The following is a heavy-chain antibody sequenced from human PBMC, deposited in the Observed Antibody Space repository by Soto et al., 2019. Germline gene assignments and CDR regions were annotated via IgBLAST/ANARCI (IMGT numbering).Heavy chain of an antibody. CDR2: ISGSGGST. V-gene: IGHV3-23*01. J-gene: IGHJ4*02. CDR1: GFTFSSYA. Sequence: GSLRLSCAASGFTFSSYAMSWVHQAPGKGLEWVSAISGSGGSTYYADSVKGRFTISRDNSKNTLYLQMNSLRAEDTAVYYCAKDSARSITIFGVVIHELYYFDYWGQAILVTVSS. D-gene: IGHD3-3*01. CDR3: AKDSARSITIFGVVIHELYYFDY.